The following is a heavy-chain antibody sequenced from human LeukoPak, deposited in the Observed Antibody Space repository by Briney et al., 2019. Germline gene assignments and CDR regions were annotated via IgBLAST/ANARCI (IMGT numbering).Heavy chain of an antibody. V-gene: IGHV3-15*01. CDR1: GINFNNAW. CDR3: AKDLRRGVVAVAGTGFDY. CDR2: IKSKTHGGTT. J-gene: IGHJ4*02. D-gene: IGHD6-19*01. Sequence: PGGSLRLPCAASGINFNNAWMSWVRQAPGTGLEWVGRIKSKTHGGTTDYAVPVKGRFTISRDNSKNTLYLQMNSLRAEDTAVYYCAKDLRRGVVAVAGTGFDYWGQGTLVTVSS.